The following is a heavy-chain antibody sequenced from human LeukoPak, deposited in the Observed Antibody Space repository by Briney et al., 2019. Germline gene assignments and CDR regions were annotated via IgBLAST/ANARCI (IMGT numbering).Heavy chain of an antibody. Sequence: SETLSLTCAVYGGSFSGYYWSWIRQPPGKGLEWIGEINRSGSTNYNPSLKSRVTISVDTSKSQFSLKLSSVTAADTAVYYCARPRGWFTRYFDYWGQGTLVTVSS. CDR2: INRSGST. CDR1: GGSFSGYY. J-gene: IGHJ4*02. D-gene: IGHD2-15*01. V-gene: IGHV4-34*01. CDR3: ARPRGWFTRYFDY.